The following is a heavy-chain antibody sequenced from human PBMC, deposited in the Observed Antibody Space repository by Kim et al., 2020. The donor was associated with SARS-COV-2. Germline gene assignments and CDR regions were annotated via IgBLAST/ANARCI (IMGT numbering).Heavy chain of an antibody. CDR2: ISYEGSKR. D-gene: IGHD3-16*01. J-gene: IGHJ6*02. CDR1: GVNFNNVG. Sequence: GGSLRLSCAVSGVNFNNVGMHWVCQAPGKGLEWVAIISYEGSKRYYADSPKGRFTITRVSSKNTMYLQMDSLSPEDTAVSFCAKDESFFMITFGEESGGMDVCGQATTVTVSS. CDR3: AKDESFFMITFGEESGGMDV. V-gene: IGHV3-30*18.